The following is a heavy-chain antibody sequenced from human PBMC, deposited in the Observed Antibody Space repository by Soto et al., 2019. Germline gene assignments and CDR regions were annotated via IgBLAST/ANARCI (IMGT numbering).Heavy chain of an antibody. Sequence: GGSLRLSCAASGFTFSSYGMHWVRQAPGKGLEWVAVIWYDGSNKYYADPVKGRFTISRDNSKNTLYLQMNSLRAEDTDVYCCATADGSGSYNYYFDYWGQGTLVTVSS. CDR2: IWYDGSNK. V-gene: IGHV3-33*08. CDR1: GFTFSSYG. J-gene: IGHJ4*02. D-gene: IGHD3-10*01. CDR3: ATADGSGSYNYYFDY.